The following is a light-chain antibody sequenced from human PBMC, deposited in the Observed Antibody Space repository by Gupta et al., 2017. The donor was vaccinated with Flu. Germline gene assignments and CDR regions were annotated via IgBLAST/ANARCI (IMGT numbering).Light chain of an antibody. CDR2: KAS. CDR1: QSVSSW. V-gene: IGKV1-5*03. J-gene: IGKJ1*01. Sequence: SPPTLSASVGDRVTITCRASQSVSSWLAWYQQKPGKAPNLLIYKASTLESGVPSRFNGGGSGTEFTLTISGLQPDDVATYYCKQYYSWWTFGQGTKVEIK. CDR3: KQYYSWWT.